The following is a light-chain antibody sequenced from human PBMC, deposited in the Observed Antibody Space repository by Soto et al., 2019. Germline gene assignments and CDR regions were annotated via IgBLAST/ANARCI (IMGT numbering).Light chain of an antibody. Sequence: DVVVTQFPLSLPVTLGQPASISCRSNRSLVHSDGNTYLNWFHQRQGQSPRRLIYKVSNRDSGVQDRFSGSGSGTDFTLKISRVEAEDFGVYFCMQGTHWPRTFCGGTKVET. J-gene: IGKJ4*01. CDR3: MQGTHWPRT. CDR2: KVS. CDR1: RSLVHSDGNTY. V-gene: IGKV2-30*02.